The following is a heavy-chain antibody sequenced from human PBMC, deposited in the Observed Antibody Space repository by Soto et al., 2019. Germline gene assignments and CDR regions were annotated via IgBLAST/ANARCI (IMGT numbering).Heavy chain of an antibody. Sequence: EVQLVESGGGLVQPGGSLRLSCAASGFTFSSSWMDWVRQAPGKGLEWVANINQDGSEKHYIDSVKGRFTISRDNAKNSLYLQMNSLTAEGSALYYCSPALNFWGQGTLVTVSS. CDR3: SPALNF. D-gene: IGHD2-2*01. V-gene: IGHV3-7*01. CDR1: GFTFSSSW. CDR2: INQDGSEK. J-gene: IGHJ4*02.